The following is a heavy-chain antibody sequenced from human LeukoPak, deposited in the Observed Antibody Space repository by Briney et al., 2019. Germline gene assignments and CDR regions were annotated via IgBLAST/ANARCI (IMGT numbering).Heavy chain of an antibody. CDR2: ISYHGRDT. Sequence: GGSLRLSCAASGVTFSSFAMHWVRQAPGKGLEWVAVISYHGRDTYYADSVKGRFTISRDNSKNTLYLQLNSLGAEDTAVYYCAAQPCSVGRCYLDYWGQGTLVTVSS. J-gene: IGHJ4*02. CDR1: GVTFSSFA. V-gene: IGHV3-30*04. CDR3: AAQPCSVGRCYLDY. D-gene: IGHD2-15*01.